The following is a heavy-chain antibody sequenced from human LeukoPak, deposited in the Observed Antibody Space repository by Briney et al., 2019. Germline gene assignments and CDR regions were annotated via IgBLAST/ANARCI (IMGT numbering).Heavy chain of an antibody. CDR3: ARQRTVVTPELFDF. V-gene: IGHV4-38-2*02. CDR1: GYYISSGYF. D-gene: IGHD4-23*01. Sequence: SETLSLTCTGSGYYISSGYFRGWIRQPPGKGLEWIGGISYSGSTKKNPSLESRITMSVDQSKNQFSLNLNSVTAADTAMYYCARQRTVVTPELFDFWGQGTLVIVSS. CDR2: ISYSGST. J-gene: IGHJ4*02.